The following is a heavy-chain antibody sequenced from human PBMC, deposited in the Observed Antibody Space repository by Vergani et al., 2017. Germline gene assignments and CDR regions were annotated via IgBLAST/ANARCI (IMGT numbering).Heavy chain of an antibody. J-gene: IGHJ3*02. CDR3: AKDFVLGAHDAFDI. V-gene: IGHV4-34*01. CDR1: GGSFSGYY. D-gene: IGHD1-26*01. Sequence: QVQLQQWGAGLLKPSETLSLTCAVYGGSFSGYYWSWIRQPPGKGLEWIGEINHRGSTNYNPSLKSRVTISVDTSKKTLYLQMNSLRAEDTAVYYCAKDFVLGAHDAFDIWGQGTMVTVSS. CDR2: INHRGST.